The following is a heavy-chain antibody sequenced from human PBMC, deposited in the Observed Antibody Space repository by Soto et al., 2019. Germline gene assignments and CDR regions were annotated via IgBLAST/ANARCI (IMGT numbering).Heavy chain of an antibody. CDR1: GGSLSSTIYY. D-gene: IGHD6-6*01. J-gene: IGHJ4*02. CDR3: ARQTQYSSSAALDY. CDR2: IYYSGST. V-gene: IGHV4-39*01. Sequence: SETLSLTCTVSGGSLSSTIYYWGWIRQPPGKGLEWIGSIYYSGSTYFNPSLKSRVTISVDTSKNQFSLKLSSVTAADTAVYYCARQTQYSSSAALDYWGQGTLVTVSS.